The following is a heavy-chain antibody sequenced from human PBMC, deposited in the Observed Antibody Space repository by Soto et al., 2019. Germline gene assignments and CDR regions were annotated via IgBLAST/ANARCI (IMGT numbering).Heavy chain of an antibody. V-gene: IGHV1-69*06. CDR1: GGTFSSYA. Sequence: QVQLVQSGAEVKKPGSSVKVSCKASGGTFSSYAISWVRQAPGQGLEWMGGIIPIFGTANYAQKFQGRVTITADKSTSTAYRGLSSLRSEDTAVYYCASTSSYAPDAFDIWGQGTMVTVSS. J-gene: IGHJ3*02. D-gene: IGHD3-16*01. CDR3: ASTSSYAPDAFDI. CDR2: IIPIFGTA.